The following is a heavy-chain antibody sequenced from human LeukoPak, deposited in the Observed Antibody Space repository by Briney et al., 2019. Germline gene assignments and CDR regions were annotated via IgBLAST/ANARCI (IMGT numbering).Heavy chain of an antibody. CDR3: AKEGDYCSSSGCHKRGIDY. CDR1: GFTFSRYA. D-gene: IGHD2-2*01. J-gene: IGHJ4*02. CDR2: IWYDGSHD. Sequence: GGSLRLSCAASGFTFSRYAMHWVRQAPGKGLEWGAVIWYDGSHDTYTDSVKGRFTVSRDNFKNVLHLQMNSLRVEDTAVYYCAKEGDYCSSSGCHKRGIDYWGQGTLVTVSS. V-gene: IGHV3-33*06.